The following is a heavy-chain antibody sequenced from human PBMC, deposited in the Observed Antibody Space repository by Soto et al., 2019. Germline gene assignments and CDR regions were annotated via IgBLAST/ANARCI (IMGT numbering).Heavy chain of an antibody. CDR2: IYYSGST. Sequence: SETLSLTCTVSGGSISSSSYYWGWIRQPPGKGLEWIGSIYYSGSTYYNPSLKSRVTISVDTSKNQFSLKLSSVTAADTAVYYCARRGHDYNNFDYWGQGTLVTVSS. CDR3: ARRGHDYNNFDY. D-gene: IGHD4-4*01. J-gene: IGHJ4*02. CDR1: GGSISSSSYY. V-gene: IGHV4-39*01.